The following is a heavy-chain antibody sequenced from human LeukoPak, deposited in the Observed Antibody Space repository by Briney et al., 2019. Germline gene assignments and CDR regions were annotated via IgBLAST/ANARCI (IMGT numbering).Heavy chain of an antibody. CDR3: ARDRLYSSRQSFDY. CDR1: EFTFSDYY. Sequence: PGGSLRLSCAASEFTFSDYYMYWIRQAPGKGLEWVSYIGSSGGPIYYAASVKGRFTISRDNAKNSLCLQMNSLRADDTAVYYCARDRLYSSRQSFDYWGQGTLVTVSS. D-gene: IGHD6-13*01. J-gene: IGHJ4*02. V-gene: IGHV3-11*04. CDR2: IGSSGGPI.